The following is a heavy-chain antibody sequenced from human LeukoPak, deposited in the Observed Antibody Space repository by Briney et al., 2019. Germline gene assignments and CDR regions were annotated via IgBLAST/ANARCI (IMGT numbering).Heavy chain of an antibody. J-gene: IGHJ4*02. CDR3: ARGGNIWSGSRPYFDY. CDR2: IDPNSGGT. CDR1: GYTFTSYD. Sequence: ASVKVSCKASGYTFTSYDINWVRQATGQGLEWMGWIDPNSGGTNYAQKFQGRVIMTRDTSISTAYMELSRLRSDDTAVYYCARGGNIWSGSRPYFDYWGQGTLVTVSS. D-gene: IGHD3-3*01. V-gene: IGHV1-2*02.